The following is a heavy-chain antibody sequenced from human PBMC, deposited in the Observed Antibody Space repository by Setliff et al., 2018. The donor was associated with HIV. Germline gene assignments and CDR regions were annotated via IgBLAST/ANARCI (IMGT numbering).Heavy chain of an antibody. Sequence: PGGSLRLSCAASGFTVSSNYMSWVRQAPGKGLEWVSATTSNGRTTDYAESVRGRFTLSRDNSRNTLYLHMTSLRAEDTAIYYCAKAWGSGYPSFESALMFDVWGQGTLVTVSS. D-gene: IGHD3-3*01. V-gene: IGHV3-23*01. CDR3: AKAWGSGYPSFESALMFDV. J-gene: IGHJ4*02. CDR1: GFTVSSNY. CDR2: TTSNGRTT.